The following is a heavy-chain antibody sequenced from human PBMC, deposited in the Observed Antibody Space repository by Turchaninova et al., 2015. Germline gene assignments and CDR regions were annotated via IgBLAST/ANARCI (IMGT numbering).Heavy chain of an antibody. J-gene: IGHJ4*02. D-gene: IGHD3-10*01. Sequence: QVQLQQWGAGLLKPSETLSLTCASYGGSFRGYYWSWTRQPPGKGLEWIGEINHIGSTNYNPSLKSRVTISVDTSKNQFSLKLSSVTAADTAVYYCARGRDYYGSGIDYWGQGTLVTVSS. V-gene: IGHV4-34*01. CDR3: ARGRDYYGSGIDY. CDR1: GGSFRGYY. CDR2: INHIGST.